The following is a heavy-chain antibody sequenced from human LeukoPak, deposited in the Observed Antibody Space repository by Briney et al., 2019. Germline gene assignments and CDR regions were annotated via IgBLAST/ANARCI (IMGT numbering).Heavy chain of an antibody. CDR2: ISGSGGST. D-gene: IGHD1-14*01. CDR3: AKVSGGGLYYDGMDV. J-gene: IGHJ6*02. V-gene: IGHV3-23*01. CDR1: GFIFRNYV. Sequence: GGSLRLSCAASGFIFRNYVMTWVRQAPEKGLEWVSAISGSGGSTYYADSVKGRFTISRDNSKNTLYLQMNSLRAEDTAVYYCAKVSGGGLYYDGMDVWGQGTTVTVSS.